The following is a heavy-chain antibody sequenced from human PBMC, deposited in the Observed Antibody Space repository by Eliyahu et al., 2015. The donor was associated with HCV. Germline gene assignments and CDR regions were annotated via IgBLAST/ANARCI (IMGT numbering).Heavy chain of an antibody. J-gene: IGHJ5*02. D-gene: IGHD6-19*01. CDR2: IHYSGST. Sequence: QVQLQESGPGLVKPSETLXLTCKVSGGSITTYXWSWXRXPPGKGLEWIGYIHYSGSTNYNPPLKSRVTLSLDTSKNQFSLNLTSVTAADTAMYYCASGGGGIAVTGTGGWFDPWGQGTLVTVFS. CDR3: ASGGGGIAVTGTGGWFDP. V-gene: IGHV4-59*01. CDR1: GGSITTYX.